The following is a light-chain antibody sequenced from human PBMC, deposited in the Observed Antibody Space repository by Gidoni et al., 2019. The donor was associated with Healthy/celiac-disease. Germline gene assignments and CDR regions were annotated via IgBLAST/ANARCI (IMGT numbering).Light chain of an antibody. CDR1: SSNIGAGYD. V-gene: IGLV1-40*01. J-gene: IGLJ2*01. Sequence: QSVLTQPPSVSAAPGQRVTITCTGRSSNIGAGYDVHWYQQLPGTAPKLLLYGNSNRPSGVPDRFSGSKSGTSASLAITGLQAEDEADYYCQSYDSSLSGHVVFGGGTKLTVL. CDR2: GNS. CDR3: QSYDSSLSGHVV.